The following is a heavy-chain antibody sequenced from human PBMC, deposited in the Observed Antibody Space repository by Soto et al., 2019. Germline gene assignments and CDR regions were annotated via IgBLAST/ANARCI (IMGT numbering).Heavy chain of an antibody. CDR3: ARRLAAAGSYAFDI. D-gene: IGHD6-13*01. J-gene: IGHJ3*02. CDR1: GGSISSYY. Sequence: SETLSLTCTVSGGSISSYYWSWIRQPPGKGLEWIGYIYYSGSTNYNPSLKSRVTISVDTSKNQFSLKLSSVTAADTAVYYCARRLAAAGSYAFDIWGQGTMVTVSS. CDR2: IYYSGST. V-gene: IGHV4-59*08.